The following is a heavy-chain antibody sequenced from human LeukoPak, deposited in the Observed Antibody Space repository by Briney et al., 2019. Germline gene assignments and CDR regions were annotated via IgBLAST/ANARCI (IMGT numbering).Heavy chain of an antibody. CDR1: GGSISPYY. V-gene: IGHV4-59*01. D-gene: IGHD6-13*01. CDR2: IYYNGNT. Sequence: SETPSLTCTVSGGSISPYYWTWIRQPPRKGLEWIGYIYYNGNTNYNPSLKSRITISVDTSKNQFSLRLKSVTAADTAVYYCARGPLSSRTTWTWFDPWGQGTLVTVSS. J-gene: IGHJ5*02. CDR3: ARGPLSSRTTWTWFDP.